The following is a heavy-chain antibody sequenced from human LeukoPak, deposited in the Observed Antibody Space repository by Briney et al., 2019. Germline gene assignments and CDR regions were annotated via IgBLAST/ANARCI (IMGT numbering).Heavy chain of an antibody. D-gene: IGHD5-18*01. CDR1: GGSISSYY. J-gene: IGHJ4*02. CDR3: VSPRGFSYGYFDY. Sequence: KPSETLSLTCTVSGGSISSYYRSWIRQPPGKGLEWIGYIYYSGSTNYNPSLKSRVTISVDTSKNQFSLTLGSVSATDTAVYYCVSPRGFSYGYFDYWGQGTLVTVSS. CDR2: IYYSGST. V-gene: IGHV4-59*08.